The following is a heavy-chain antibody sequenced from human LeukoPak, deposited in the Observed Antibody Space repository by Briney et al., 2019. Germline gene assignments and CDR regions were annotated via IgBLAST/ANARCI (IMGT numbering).Heavy chain of an antibody. CDR1: GGSISSSSYY. Sequence: SETLSLTCTVSGGSISSSSYYWGWIRQPPGKGLEWIGYIYYSGSTNYNPSLKSRVTISVDTSKNQFSLKLSSVTAADTAVYYCARDHLGYCSSTSCYKRFDPWGQGTLVTVSS. CDR2: IYYSGST. CDR3: ARDHLGYCSSTSCYKRFDP. J-gene: IGHJ5*02. D-gene: IGHD2-2*02. V-gene: IGHV4-61*01.